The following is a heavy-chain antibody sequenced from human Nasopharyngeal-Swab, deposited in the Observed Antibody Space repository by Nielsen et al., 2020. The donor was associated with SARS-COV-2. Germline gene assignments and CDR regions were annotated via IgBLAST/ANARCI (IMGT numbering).Heavy chain of an antibody. CDR3: ARDAKFYYYYYGMDV. V-gene: IGHV4-34*01. J-gene: IGHJ6*02. D-gene: IGHD4/OR15-4a*01. Sequence: WIRQPPGKGLEWIGEIYHSGSTNYNPSLKSRVTISVDTSKNQFSRKLSSVTAADTAVYYCARDAKFYYYYYGMDVWGQGTTVTVSS. CDR2: IYHSGST.